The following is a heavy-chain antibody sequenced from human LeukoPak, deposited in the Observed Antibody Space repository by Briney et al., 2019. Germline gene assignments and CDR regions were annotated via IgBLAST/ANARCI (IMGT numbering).Heavy chain of an antibody. V-gene: IGHV3-53*01. Sequence: PGGSLRLSCAASGFTVSSNYMSWVRQAPGKGLEWVSVIYSGGSTYYADSVKGRFTISRDNSKNTLYPQMNSLRAEDTAVYYCARVSGNYYYGMDVWGQGTTVTVSS. CDR2: IYSGGST. J-gene: IGHJ6*02. CDR1: GFTVSSNY. CDR3: ARVSGNYYYGMDV. D-gene: IGHD1-20*01.